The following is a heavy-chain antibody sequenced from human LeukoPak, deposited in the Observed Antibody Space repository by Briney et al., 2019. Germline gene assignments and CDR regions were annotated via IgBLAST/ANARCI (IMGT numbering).Heavy chain of an antibody. J-gene: IGHJ5*02. CDR2: ISSSGSTI. Sequence: GGSLRLSCAASGFTFSDYYMSWFRQAPGKGLEWVSYISSSGSTIYYADSVKGRFTTSRDNARNSLDLQMNSLRAEDTAVYYCARGTSTYLGTFDPWGQGTLVTVSS. D-gene: IGHD1-1*01. CDR1: GFTFSDYY. CDR3: ARGTSTYLGTFDP. V-gene: IGHV3-11*01.